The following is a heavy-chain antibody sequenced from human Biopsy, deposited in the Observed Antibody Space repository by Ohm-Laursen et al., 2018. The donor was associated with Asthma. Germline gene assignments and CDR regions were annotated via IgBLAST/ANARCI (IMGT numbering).Heavy chain of an antibody. D-gene: IGHD3-3*02. V-gene: IGHV3-7*01. J-gene: IGHJ1*01. Sequence: GSLRLSCTASGFTFGDYWMSWVRQVPGKGPEWVANIKHDGTEKNHVDSLKGRFTISRDNAKNSLYLQMNSLRAEDTAVYYCARTFHFWSPYHAEHYQLWGQGTLVTVPS. CDR1: GFTFGDYW. CDR2: IKHDGTEK. CDR3: ARTFHFWSPYHAEHYQL.